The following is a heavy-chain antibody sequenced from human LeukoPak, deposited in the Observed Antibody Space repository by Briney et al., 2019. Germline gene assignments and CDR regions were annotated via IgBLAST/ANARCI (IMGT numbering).Heavy chain of an antibody. CDR2: ITPNSEGT. Sequence: ASVTVSCKASGYNFTDYYVHWVRQAPGQGLEWMGYITPNSEGTEFAHKFQGRVTMTRDTSIITAYMELSRLTSDDTAVYYCASGDYSGTKPDPIDMWGQGTLVTVSS. CDR1: GYNFTDYY. D-gene: IGHD3-10*01. J-gene: IGHJ3*02. V-gene: IGHV1-2*02. CDR3: ASGDYSGTKPDPIDM.